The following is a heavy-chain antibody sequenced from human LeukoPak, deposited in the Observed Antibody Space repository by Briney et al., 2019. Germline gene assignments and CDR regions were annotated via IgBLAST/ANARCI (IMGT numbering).Heavy chain of an antibody. CDR3: ARAGSDYDFWSGYPDY. J-gene: IGHJ4*02. V-gene: IGHV3-30*03. CDR2: ISYDGSNK. Sequence: PGGSLRLSCAASGFTFSSYGMHWVRQAPGKGLEWVAVISYDGSNKYYADSVKGRFTISRDNAKNSLYLQMNSLRAEDTAVYYCARAGSDYDFWSGYPDYWGQGTLVTVSS. CDR1: GFTFSSYG. D-gene: IGHD3-3*01.